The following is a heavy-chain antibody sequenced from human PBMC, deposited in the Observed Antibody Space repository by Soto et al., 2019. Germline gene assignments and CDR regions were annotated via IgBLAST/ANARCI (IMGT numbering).Heavy chain of an antibody. CDR3: ARAALYYDSSGMVYYFDY. CDR1: GGSISSYY. Sequence: PSETLSLTCTVSGGSISSYYWSWIRQPPVKGLEWIGYIYYSGSTNYNPSLKSRVTISVDTSKNQFSLKLSSVTAADTAVYYCARAALYYDSSGMVYYFDYWGQGTLVTVSS. J-gene: IGHJ4*02. CDR2: IYYSGST. V-gene: IGHV4-59*01. D-gene: IGHD3-22*01.